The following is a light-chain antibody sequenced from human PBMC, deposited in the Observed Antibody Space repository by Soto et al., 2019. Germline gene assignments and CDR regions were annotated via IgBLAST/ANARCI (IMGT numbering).Light chain of an antibody. J-gene: IGKJ2*01. Sequence: EIAMTQSPATLSVSPGQRATLSCRASQNVNSNLAWYQQKPGHAPSLLMYNVSTRATGFPARFSGSGSGTEFTLTISSLQSEDSAIYYCQQYNTVNTFGQGTKLEI. CDR2: NVS. CDR3: QQYNTVNT. CDR1: QNVNSN. V-gene: IGKV3-15*01.